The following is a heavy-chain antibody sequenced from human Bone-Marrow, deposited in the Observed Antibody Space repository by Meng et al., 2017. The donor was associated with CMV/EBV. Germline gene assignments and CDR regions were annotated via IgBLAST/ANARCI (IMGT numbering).Heavy chain of an antibody. CDR1: GYTFTSYD. CDR2: MNPNSGNT. J-gene: IGHJ6*02. V-gene: IGHV1-8*03. Sequence: ASVKVSCKASGYTFTSYDINWVRQATGQGLEWMGWMNPNSGNTGYAQKFQGRVSITRNTSISTAYMELSSLRSEDTAVYYCARGRRHHLTIFGVVIIGYGMDVWGQGTTVTVSS. CDR3: ARGRRHHLTIFGVVIIGYGMDV. D-gene: IGHD3-3*01.